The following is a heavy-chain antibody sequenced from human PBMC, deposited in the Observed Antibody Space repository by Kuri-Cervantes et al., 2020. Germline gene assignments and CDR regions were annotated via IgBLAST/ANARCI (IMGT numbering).Heavy chain of an antibody. CDR3: ARGLRMIPRVFPSFDY. CDR1: GVSISSANW. CDR2: IHHSGGA. V-gene: IGHV4-4*01. D-gene: IGHD3-22*01. Sequence: SCAVSGVSISSANWWSWVRQTPRKGLEWIGEIHHSGGANYDPSLKSRVSLSIDKSKNHFSLNLNSVTAADTAVYFCARGLRMIPRVFPSFDYWGQGTLVTVSS. J-gene: IGHJ4*02.